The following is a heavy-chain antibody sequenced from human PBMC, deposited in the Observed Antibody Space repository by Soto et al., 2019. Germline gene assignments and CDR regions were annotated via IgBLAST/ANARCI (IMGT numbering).Heavy chain of an antibody. CDR3: AKRIGGPNTPDNY. D-gene: IGHD2-2*02. J-gene: IGHJ4*02. V-gene: IGHV3-23*01. CDR2: ISGTGSSA. Sequence: GGSLRLSFAACGFTVSSYAMTWVRQAPGKGLDWVSSISGTGSSAYCADSVKGRFTISRDNSENTLYLQMNNLRAEDTAVYYCAKRIGGPNTPDNYWGQGTLVTVSS. CDR1: GFTVSSYA.